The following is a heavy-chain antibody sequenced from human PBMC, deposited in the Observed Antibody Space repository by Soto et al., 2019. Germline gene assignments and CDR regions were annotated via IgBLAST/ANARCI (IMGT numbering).Heavy chain of an antibody. J-gene: IGHJ4*02. CDR2: ISYDGSNK. CDR1: GFTFSTYG. Sequence: GGFLRLSCAASGFTFSTYGIHWVRQAPGKGLEWVAVISYDGSNKYYADSVKGRFAISRDNSKNTLYLQMNSLRAEDTAVYYCAKDLGGTGGCDYWGQGTLVTVSS. D-gene: IGHD3-16*01. V-gene: IGHV3-30*18. CDR3: AKDLGGTGGCDY.